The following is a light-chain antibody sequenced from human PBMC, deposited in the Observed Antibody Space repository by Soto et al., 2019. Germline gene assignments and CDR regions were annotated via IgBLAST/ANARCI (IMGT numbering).Light chain of an antibody. CDR2: GAS. Sequence: EIVLTQSPGTLSLSPGERATLSCRASQSIYGNYLAWYQQRPGQAPRLLIYGASIRTTGIPDRFSGGGSGTDFTLTISRLEPEDFAVYYCQHYVNSPRTFGQGTKVEIK. CDR3: QHYVNSPRT. CDR1: QSIYGNY. J-gene: IGKJ1*01. V-gene: IGKV3-20*01.